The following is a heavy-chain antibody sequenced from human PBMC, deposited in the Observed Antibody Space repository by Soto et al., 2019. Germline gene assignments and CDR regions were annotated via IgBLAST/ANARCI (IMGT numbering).Heavy chain of an antibody. J-gene: IGHJ6*02. D-gene: IGHD3-16*01. CDR2: IYYSGNT. CDR1: GGSISSGDYY. Sequence: QVQLQESGPGLVKPSQTLSLTCTVSGGSISSGDYYWNWIRQPPGKGLEWIGNIYYSGNTDCNPSLKSRVTISLDTSKHQFSLNLSSVTAADSAVYYCAGQPTAGSFYDLGSYYYYYGMDVWGQGTTVTVSS. V-gene: IGHV4-30-4*01. CDR3: AGQPTAGSFYDLGSYYYYYGMDV.